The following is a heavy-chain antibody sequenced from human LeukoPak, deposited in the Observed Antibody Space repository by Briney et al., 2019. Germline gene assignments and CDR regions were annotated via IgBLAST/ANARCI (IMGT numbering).Heavy chain of an antibody. Sequence: PGGSLKLSCAASGFTFSGSALHWVRQASGKGLEWVGRIRSKANSYATAYAASVKGRFTISRDDSKNTAYLQMNSLKTEDTAMYYCARGRYYDSKVGWYYYGMTSGAKGPRSPSP. CDR2: IRSKANSYAT. J-gene: IGHJ6*02. CDR1: GFTFSGSA. V-gene: IGHV3-73*01. D-gene: IGHD3-22*01. CDR3: ARGRYYDSKVGWYYYGMTS.